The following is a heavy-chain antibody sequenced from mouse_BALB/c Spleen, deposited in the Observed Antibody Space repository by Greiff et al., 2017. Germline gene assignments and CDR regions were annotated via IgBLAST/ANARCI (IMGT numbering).Heavy chain of an antibody. CDR2: ISSGGST. D-gene: IGHD1-1*01. V-gene: IGHV5-6-5*01. CDR1: GFTFSSYA. Sequence: EVQRVESGGGLVKPGGSLKLSCAASGFTFSSYAMSWVRQTPEKRLEWVASISSGGSTYYPDSVKGRFTISRDNARNILYLQMSSLRSEDTAMYYCARGQDYYGSSPFGYWGQGTTLTVSS. CDR3: ARGQDYYGSSPFGY. J-gene: IGHJ2*01.